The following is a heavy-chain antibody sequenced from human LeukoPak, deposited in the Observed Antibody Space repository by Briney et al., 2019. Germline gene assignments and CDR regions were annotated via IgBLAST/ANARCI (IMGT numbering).Heavy chain of an antibody. J-gene: IGHJ4*02. CDR3: ARDERGGTFYVFDY. D-gene: IGHD1-26*01. V-gene: IGHV3-7*01. Sequence: GGSLRLSCAASRFTFSRYWMTWVRQAPGKGLEWVANIKGDGSEKYYVDSVKGRFTVSRDNAKNSLYLQMNSLRAEDTAVYYCARDERGGTFYVFDYRGQGTQVTVSS. CDR2: IKGDGSEK. CDR1: RFTFSRYW.